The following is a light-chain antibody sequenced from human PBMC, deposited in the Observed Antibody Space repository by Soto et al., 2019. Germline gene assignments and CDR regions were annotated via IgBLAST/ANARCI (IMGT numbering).Light chain of an antibody. V-gene: IGKV3-20*01. Sequence: EIVLTQSPGTLSLSPGERATLSCRASQSVRSTYLAWYQQKPGQAPRLLIYGASIRATGIPDRFSGSGSGTDFTLTISRLEPEDFAVYYCQQYANSPLPFGGGTKVEIK. CDR3: QQYANSPLP. CDR2: GAS. J-gene: IGKJ4*01. CDR1: QSVRSTY.